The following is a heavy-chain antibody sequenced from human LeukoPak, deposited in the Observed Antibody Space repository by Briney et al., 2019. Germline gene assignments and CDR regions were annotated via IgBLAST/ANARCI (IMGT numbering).Heavy chain of an antibody. J-gene: IGHJ3*02. CDR1: GFTFSSFE. CDR2: ISSSGTTI. CDR3: ARDHRDGYNAGDTFDI. D-gene: IGHD5-24*01. V-gene: IGHV3-48*03. Sequence: QPGGSLRLSCAASGFTFSSFEMNWVRQAPGKGLEWISYISSSGTTIYYADFVKGRFTISRDNAKNSLYLQMNSLRAEDTAVYYCARDHRDGYNAGDTFDIWGQGTMVTVSS.